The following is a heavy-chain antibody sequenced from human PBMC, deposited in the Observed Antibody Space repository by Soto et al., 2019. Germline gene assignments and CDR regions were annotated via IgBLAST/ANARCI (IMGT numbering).Heavy chain of an antibody. CDR3: AKDSGVVVGMGAFDI. Sequence: PSETLSLTCAVYGGSFSGYYWSWIRQPPGKGLEWIGEINHSGSTNYNPSLKSRVTISVDTSKNQFSLKLSSVTAADTAVYYCAKDSGVVVGMGAFDIWGQGTMVTVSS. CDR1: GGSFSGYY. CDR2: INHSGST. D-gene: IGHD3-22*01. V-gene: IGHV4-34*01. J-gene: IGHJ3*02.